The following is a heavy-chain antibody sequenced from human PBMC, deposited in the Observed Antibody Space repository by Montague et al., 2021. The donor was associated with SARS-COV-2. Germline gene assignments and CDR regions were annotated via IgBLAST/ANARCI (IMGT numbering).Heavy chain of an antibody. Sequence: SETLSLTCTVSGGSISCSSYYWGWIRQPPGKGLEWIGSIYYSGSTYYNPSLKSRVTISVDTSKNQFSLKLSSVTAADTAVYYCARLASGWWELTLDYWGQGTLVTVSS. V-gene: IGHV4-39*01. CDR3: ARLASGWWELTLDY. CDR2: IYYSGST. CDR1: GGSISCSSYY. J-gene: IGHJ4*02. D-gene: IGHD2-15*01.